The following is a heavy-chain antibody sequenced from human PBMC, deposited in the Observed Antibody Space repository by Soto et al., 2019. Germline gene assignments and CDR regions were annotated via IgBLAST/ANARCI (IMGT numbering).Heavy chain of an antibody. J-gene: IGHJ4*02. V-gene: IGHV1-18*01. CDR2: ISAYNGNT. CDR3: ARDRSGRSGCSGGSCQHTPGLPTGY. D-gene: IGHD2-15*01. CDR1: GYTFTSYG. Sequence: ASVKVSCKASGYTFTSYGISWVRQAPGQGLEWMGWISAYNGNTNYAQKLQGRVTMTTDTSTSTAYMELRGLRSDDTAVYYCARDRSGRSGCSGGSCQHTPGLPTGYWGQGTLVTVSS.